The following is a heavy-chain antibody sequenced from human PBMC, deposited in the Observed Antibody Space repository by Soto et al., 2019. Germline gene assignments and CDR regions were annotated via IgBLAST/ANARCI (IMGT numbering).Heavy chain of an antibody. CDR1: GGSISSYY. Sequence: QVQLQESGPGLVKPSETLSLTCTVSGGSISSYYWSWIRQPPGKGLEWIGYIYYSGSTNYNPSLNSRVTTSVDTSKNHFSLKLSSVTAADTAVYYCARFNWYFDLWGRGTLVTVSS. CDR2: IYYSGST. J-gene: IGHJ2*01. V-gene: IGHV4-59*08. CDR3: ARFNWYFDL.